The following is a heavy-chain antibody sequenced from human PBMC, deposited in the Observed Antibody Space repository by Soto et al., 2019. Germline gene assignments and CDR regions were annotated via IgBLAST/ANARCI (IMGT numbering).Heavy chain of an antibody. CDR1: GYTFTSYY. V-gene: IGHV1-46*01. D-gene: IGHD6-6*01. J-gene: IGHJ6*02. Sequence: ASVKVSCKASGYTFTSYYMHWVRQAPGQGLEWMGIINPSGGSTSYAQKFRGRVTMTRDTSTSTVYMEMSSLRSEDTAVYYCARAGYSSSWAWGTYYGMDVWGQGTTVTVSS. CDR3: ARAGYSSSWAWGTYYGMDV. CDR2: INPSGGST.